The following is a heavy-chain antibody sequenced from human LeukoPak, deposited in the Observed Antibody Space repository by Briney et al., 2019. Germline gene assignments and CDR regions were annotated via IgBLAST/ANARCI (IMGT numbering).Heavy chain of an antibody. CDR1: GGSFSGYY. CDR3: ARGKRAAPSYCSGGSCKHFDY. J-gene: IGHJ4*02. Sequence: SETLSLTCAVYGGSFSGYYWSWIRQPPGKGLEWIGEINHSGSTNYNPSLKSRVTISVDTSKNQFSLKLSSVTAADTAVYYCARGKRAAPSYCSGGSCKHFDYWGQGTLVTVYS. D-gene: IGHD2-15*01. V-gene: IGHV4-34*01. CDR2: INHSGST.